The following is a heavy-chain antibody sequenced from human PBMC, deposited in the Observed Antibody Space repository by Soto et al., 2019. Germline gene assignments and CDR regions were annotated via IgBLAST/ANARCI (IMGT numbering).Heavy chain of an antibody. D-gene: IGHD3-3*01. Sequence: SENLSLTCAAFGGSFSGYYWSRIRQPPGKGMEWIGEINHSGSTNYNPYLKSRVTISVDTSKNQFSLKLSSVTAADTAVYYCARGTRDFWSGYRWFDLWGQGTLVTVSS. CDR3: ARGTRDFWSGYRWFDL. CDR2: INHSGST. CDR1: GGSFSGYY. V-gene: IGHV4-34*01. J-gene: IGHJ5*02.